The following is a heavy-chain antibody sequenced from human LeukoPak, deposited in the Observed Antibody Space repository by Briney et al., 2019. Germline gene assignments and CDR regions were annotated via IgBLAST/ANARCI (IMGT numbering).Heavy chain of an antibody. J-gene: IGHJ4*02. CDR1: GGSISSSSYY. D-gene: IGHD6-13*01. V-gene: IGHV4-39*01. Sequence: SETLSLTCTVSGGSISSSSYYWGWIRQPPGKGLERIGSIYYSGSTYYNPSLKSRVTISVDTSKNQLSLKLSSVTAADTAVYYCARLQRGSSSWYGDYYFDYWGQGTLVTVSS. CDR2: IYYSGST. CDR3: ARLQRGSSSWYGDYYFDY.